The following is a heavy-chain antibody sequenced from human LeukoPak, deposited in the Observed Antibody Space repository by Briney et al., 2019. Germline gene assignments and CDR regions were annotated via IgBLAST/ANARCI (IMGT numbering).Heavy chain of an antibody. V-gene: IGHV3-21*06. CDR3: ARDDAPTARASGMDV. Sequence: PGGSLRLSCAASGFTFSSYSMNWVRQAPGKGLEWVSYISETSSNIYYAQSVRGRFTISRDNAKNSLYLQLNSLRVEDTAVYYCARDDAPTARASGMDVWGKGTTVIVSS. J-gene: IGHJ6*04. CDR1: GFTFSSYS. CDR2: ISETSSNI. D-gene: IGHD6-6*01.